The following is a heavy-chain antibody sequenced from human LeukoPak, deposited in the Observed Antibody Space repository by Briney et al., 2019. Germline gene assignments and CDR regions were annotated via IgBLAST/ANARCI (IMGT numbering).Heavy chain of an antibody. J-gene: IGHJ4*02. V-gene: IGHV1-69*04. CDR1: GGTFSSYA. CDR3: ARDRLYYYDSSGYYQTPDY. CDR2: IIPIFGIA. Sequence: SVKVSCKASGGTFSSYAISWVRQAPGQGLEWMGRIIPIFGIANYAQKFQGRVTITVDKSTSTAYMELSSLRSEDTAVYYCARDRLYYYDSSGYYQTPDYWGQGTLVTVSS. D-gene: IGHD3-22*01.